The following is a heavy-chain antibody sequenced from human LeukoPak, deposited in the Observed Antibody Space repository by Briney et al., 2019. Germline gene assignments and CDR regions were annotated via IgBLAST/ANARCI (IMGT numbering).Heavy chain of an antibody. D-gene: IGHD2-2*01. CDR2: IYYSGST. V-gene: IGHV4-39*01. J-gene: IGHJ4*02. CDR3: ARVALGGYCSSTSCYGPDY. CDR1: GGSISSSSYY. Sequence: SSETLSLTCTVSGGSISSSSYYWGWIRQPPGKGLEWIGSIYYSGSTYYNPSLKSRVTISVDTSKNQFSLKLSSVTAADTAVYYCARVALGGYCSSTSCYGPDYWGQGTLVTVSS.